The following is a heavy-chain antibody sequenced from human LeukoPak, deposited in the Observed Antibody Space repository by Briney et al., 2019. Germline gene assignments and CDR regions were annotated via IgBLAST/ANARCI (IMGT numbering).Heavy chain of an antibody. CDR2: INHSGST. J-gene: IGHJ4*02. CDR3: ARGWIAAAGTNFDY. Sequence: PSETLSLTCAVYGGSFSGYYWSWIRQPPGKGLEWIGEINHSGSTNYNPSLKSRVTISVDTSKNQFSLKLSSVTAADTAAYYCARGWIAAAGTNFDYWGQGTLVTVSS. D-gene: IGHD6-13*01. V-gene: IGHV4-34*01. CDR1: GGSFSGYY.